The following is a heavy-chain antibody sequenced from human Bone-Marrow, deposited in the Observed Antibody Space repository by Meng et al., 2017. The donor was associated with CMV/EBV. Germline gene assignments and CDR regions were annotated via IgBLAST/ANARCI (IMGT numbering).Heavy chain of an antibody. Sequence: GESLKISCAASGFTVSSNYMSWVRQAPGKGLEWVSVIYSGGSTYYADSVKGRFTISRDNSKNTLYLQMNSLRAEDTAVYYCARDIPTSSRIPNDAFDIWGQGTMVTVSS. CDR3: ARDIPTSSRIPNDAFDI. J-gene: IGHJ3*02. D-gene: IGHD2-21*01. V-gene: IGHV3-53*01. CDR2: IYSGGST. CDR1: GFTVSSNY.